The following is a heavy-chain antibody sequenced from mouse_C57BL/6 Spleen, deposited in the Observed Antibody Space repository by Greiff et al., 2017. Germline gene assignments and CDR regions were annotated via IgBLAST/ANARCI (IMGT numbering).Heavy chain of an antibody. Sequence: EVMLVESGGGLVKPGGSLKLSCAASGFTFSSYAMSWVRQTPEKRLEWVATISDGGSYTYYPDNVKGRFTISRDNAKNNLYLHMSHLKSEDTAMYYCARAPHYGVFAYWGQGTLVTVSA. CDR1: GFTFSSYA. CDR2: ISDGGSYT. V-gene: IGHV5-4*03. J-gene: IGHJ3*01. CDR3: ARAPHYGVFAY. D-gene: IGHD1-2*01.